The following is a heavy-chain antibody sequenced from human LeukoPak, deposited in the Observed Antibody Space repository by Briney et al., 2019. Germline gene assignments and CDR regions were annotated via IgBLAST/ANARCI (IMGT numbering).Heavy chain of an antibody. CDR1: GFIVSSSY. J-gene: IGHJ1*01. D-gene: IGHD6-19*01. CDR2: IYSSGST. CDR3: ARRTGAAPGEFFLH. V-gene: IGHV3-53*01. Sequence: GGSLRLSCAGSGFIVSSSYTSWVRQAPGKGLEWVSAIYSSGSTDYAGSVRGRFTIARDTSKNMVYLQMNSLTAEDTAIYYCARRTGAAPGEFFLHWGQGTLVTVSS.